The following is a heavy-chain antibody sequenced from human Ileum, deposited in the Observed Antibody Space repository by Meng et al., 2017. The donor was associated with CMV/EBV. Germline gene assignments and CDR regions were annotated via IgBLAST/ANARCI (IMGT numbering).Heavy chain of an antibody. D-gene: IGHD2-2*02. Sequence: SETLSLTCAVSGGSISSGGYYWNWIRQRPGRGLEWIGYIYYSGMTYYNPSLKSRVTMSVDTSKNQFSLELSSVTAAETAGYYCARSPGYYSYVSCYRGEWWYDPCGQAIL. CDR3: ARSPGYYSYVSCYRGEWWYDP. CDR1: GGSISSGGYY. V-gene: IGHV4-31*11. J-gene: IGHJ5*02. CDR2: IYYSGMT.